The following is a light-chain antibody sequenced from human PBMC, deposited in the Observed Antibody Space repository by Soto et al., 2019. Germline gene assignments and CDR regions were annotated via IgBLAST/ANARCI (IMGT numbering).Light chain of an antibody. CDR2: DAS. Sequence: DIQMTQSPSSLSASVGDRVTITCQASQDISNYLNWYQQKPGKAPKLLIYDASNLETGVPSRFSGSGSRTDVTFPISSLQPEDIATYYCQQYDHLPFTFGPGTKVDIK. CDR1: QDISNY. CDR3: QQYDHLPFT. J-gene: IGKJ3*01. V-gene: IGKV1-33*01.